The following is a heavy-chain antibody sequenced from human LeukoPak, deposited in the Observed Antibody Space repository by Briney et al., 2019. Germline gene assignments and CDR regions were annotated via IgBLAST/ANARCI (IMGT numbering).Heavy chain of an antibody. V-gene: IGHV3-53*01. CDR2: IYSGGST. J-gene: IGHJ4*02. CDR3: ARSDGSGSYPVDY. CDR1: GFTVSSNY. Sequence: PGGSLRLSCAASGFTVSSNYMSWVRQAPGKGPEWVSVIYSGGSTYYADSVKGRFTISRDNSKNTLYLQMNSLRAEDTAVYYCARSDGSGSYPVDYWGQGALVTVSS. D-gene: IGHD3-10*01.